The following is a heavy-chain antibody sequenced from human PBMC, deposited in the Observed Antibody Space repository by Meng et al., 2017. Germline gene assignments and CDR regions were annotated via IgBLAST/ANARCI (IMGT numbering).Heavy chain of an antibody. Sequence: HVQLWQSGAEVKKPGASVKVSCKASGYTFTSYAMHWVRQAPGQRLEWMGWINAGNGNTKYSQKFQGRVTITRDTSASTAYMELSSLRSEDTAVYYCARDLGAGVVTAINYWGQGTLVTVSS. V-gene: IGHV1-3*01. CDR3: ARDLGAGVVTAINY. CDR1: GYTFTSYA. CDR2: INAGNGNT. D-gene: IGHD2-21*02. J-gene: IGHJ4*02.